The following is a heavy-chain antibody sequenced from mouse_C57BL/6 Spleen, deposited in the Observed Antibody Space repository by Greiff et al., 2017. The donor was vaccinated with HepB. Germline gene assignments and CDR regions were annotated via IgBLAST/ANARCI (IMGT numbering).Heavy chain of an antibody. V-gene: IGHV1-55*01. J-gene: IGHJ1*03. Sequence: QVQLQQPGAELVKPGASVKMSCKASGYTFTSYWITWVKQRPGQGLEWIGDIYPGSGSTNYNEKFKSKATLTVDTSSSTAYMQLSSLTSEGSAVYYCARRWGYYWYFDVWGTGTTVTVSS. D-gene: IGHD2-2*01. CDR2: IYPGSGST. CDR3: ARRWGYYWYFDV. CDR1: GYTFTSYW.